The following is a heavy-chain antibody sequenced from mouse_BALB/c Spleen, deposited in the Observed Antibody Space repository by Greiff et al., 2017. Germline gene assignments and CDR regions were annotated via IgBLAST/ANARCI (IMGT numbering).Heavy chain of an antibody. V-gene: IGHV3-6*02. Sequence: ESGPGLVKPSQSLSLTCSVTGYSITSGYYWNWIRQFPGNKLEWMGYISYDGSNNYNPSLKNRISITRDTSKNQFFLKLNSVTTEDTATYYCARDPIYYDDDGDFDVWGAGTTVTVSS. CDR2: ISYDGSN. CDR1: GYSITSGYY. J-gene: IGHJ1*01. CDR3: ARDPIYYDDDGDFDV. D-gene: IGHD2-4*01.